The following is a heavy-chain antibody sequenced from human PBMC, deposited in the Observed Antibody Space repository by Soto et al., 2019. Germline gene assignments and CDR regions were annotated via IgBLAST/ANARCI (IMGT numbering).Heavy chain of an antibody. Sequence: GGCLRLSCAASGFTFSNDWRSWVRQAPGKGLEWVAKIKQDGSETYYVDSVKGRFTISRDNAKNSLFLQMNSLGAEDTAVYYCARECDFWSGCSLDYWGQGTLVTVSS. CDR2: IKQDGSET. CDR3: ARECDFWSGCSLDY. CDR1: GFTFSNDW. V-gene: IGHV3-7*01. J-gene: IGHJ4*02. D-gene: IGHD3-3*01.